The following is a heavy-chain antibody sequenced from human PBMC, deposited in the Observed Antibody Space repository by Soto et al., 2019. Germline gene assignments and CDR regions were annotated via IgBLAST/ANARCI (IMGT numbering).Heavy chain of an antibody. CDR1: GFTFSSYS. J-gene: IGHJ5*02. Sequence: GGSLRLSCAASGFTFSSYSMNWVRQAPGKGLEWVSYISSSSSTIYYADSVKGRFTISRDNAKNSLYLQMNSLRDEDTAVYYCARDEGYDILTGYCYGGTWFDPWGQGTLVTVSS. CDR3: ARDEGYDILTGYCYGGTWFDP. V-gene: IGHV3-48*02. CDR2: ISSSSSTI. D-gene: IGHD3-9*01.